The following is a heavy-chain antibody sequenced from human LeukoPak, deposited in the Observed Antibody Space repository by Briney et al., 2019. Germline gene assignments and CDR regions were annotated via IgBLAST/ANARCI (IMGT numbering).Heavy chain of an antibody. CDR2: ISWNSGSM. J-gene: IGHJ4*02. CDR1: GFTFDDYA. CDR3: AKDPRYSSGWDFDY. D-gene: IGHD6-19*01. Sequence: SGGSLRLSCAASGFTFDDYAMHWVRQAPGKGLEWVSGISWNSGSMGYADSVKGRFTISRDNAKNSLYLQMNSLRAEDTALYYCAKDPRYSSGWDFDYWGQGTLVTVSS. V-gene: IGHV3-9*01.